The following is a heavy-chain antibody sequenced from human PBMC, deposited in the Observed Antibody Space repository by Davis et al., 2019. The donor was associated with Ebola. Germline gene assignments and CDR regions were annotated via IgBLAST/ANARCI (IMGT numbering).Heavy chain of an antibody. D-gene: IGHD6-19*01. V-gene: IGHV3-21*01. J-gene: IGHJ3*02. CDR2: ISGSYDYI. CDR1: GFTFRTYS. CDR3: ARDFAVLVAGTSAGGFDM. Sequence: GESLKISCAASGFTFRTYSMNWVRQAPGKGLEWVSSISGSYDYIYYADSVKGRFTISKDNAKNSLYLQMNDLRAEDTAVYYCARDFAVLVAGTSAGGFDMWGQGTMVTVSS.